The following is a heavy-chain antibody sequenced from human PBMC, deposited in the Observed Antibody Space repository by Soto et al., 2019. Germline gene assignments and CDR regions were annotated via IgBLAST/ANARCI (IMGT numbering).Heavy chain of an antibody. CDR2: ISSRSGST. D-gene: IGHD2-2*01. Sequence: EVQLLESGGGSVQPGGSLRLSCAASGFTFNNYAMSWVRQAPGKGLEWVSSISSRSGSTYYADSVKGRFTISRDNSKNTLYLQMNSLRAEDTAVYYCAKDSAFNNVVTPAAIWGVDYFDYWGQGTLVTVSS. J-gene: IGHJ4*02. V-gene: IGHV3-23*01. CDR1: GFTFNNYA. CDR3: AKDSAFNNVVTPAAIWGVDYFDY.